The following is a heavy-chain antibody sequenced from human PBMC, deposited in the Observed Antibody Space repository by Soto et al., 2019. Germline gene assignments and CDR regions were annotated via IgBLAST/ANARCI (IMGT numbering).Heavy chain of an antibody. V-gene: IGHV1-24*01. J-gene: IGHJ4*02. D-gene: IGHD2-15*01. CDR2: FDLEDGET. CDR1: GYTLTELS. Sequence: ASVKVSCKVSGYTLTELSMHWVRQAPGKGLEWMGGFDLEDGETIYAQKFQGRVNMTEDRSTDTAYMELSSLRSEDTAVYYGATAPVFGNRGLDYWGQGTLVTVAS. CDR3: ATAPVFGNRGLDY.